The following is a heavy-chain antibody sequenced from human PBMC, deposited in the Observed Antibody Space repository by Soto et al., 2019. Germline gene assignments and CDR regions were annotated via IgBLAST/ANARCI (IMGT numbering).Heavy chain of an antibody. J-gene: IGHJ6*02. CDR2: IWYDGSNK. D-gene: IGHD6-19*01. V-gene: IGHV3-33*01. CDR1: GFTFSNYG. CDR3: ARDDIPGRAVAIYGMDV. Sequence: PGGSLRLSCAASGFTFSNYGMHWVRQAPGNGLEWVAVIWYDGSNKYYADPVKGRFTISRDNSKNTLYLQINSLRAEDTAVYYCARDDIPGRAVAIYGMDVWGQGTTVTVSS.